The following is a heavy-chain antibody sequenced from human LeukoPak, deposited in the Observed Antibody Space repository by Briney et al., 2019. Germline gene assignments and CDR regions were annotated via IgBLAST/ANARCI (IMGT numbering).Heavy chain of an antibody. CDR3: ARVRPGGYYGMDV. J-gene: IGHJ6*02. Sequence: GASVKVSCKASGYTFTGYYMHWVRQAPGQGLEWMGWINPNSGGTNYAQKFQGWVTMTRDTSISTAYMELSRLRSDDTAVYYCARVRPGGYYGMDVWGQGTTVTVSS. CDR2: INPNSGGT. D-gene: IGHD3-10*01. CDR1: GYTFTGYY. V-gene: IGHV1-2*04.